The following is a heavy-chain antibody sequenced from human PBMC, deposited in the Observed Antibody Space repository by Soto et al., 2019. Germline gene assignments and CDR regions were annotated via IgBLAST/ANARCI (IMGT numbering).Heavy chain of an antibody. Sequence: TSVKVSCKASGGTFISYAITWVRQAPGQGLEWMGGIIPIFGTANYAQKFQARVTITADNSKNTLYLQMNSLRAEDTAVYYCAHFDWFIDYWGQGTLVTVSS. J-gene: IGHJ4*02. V-gene: IGHV1-69*06. D-gene: IGHD3-9*01. CDR1: GGTFISYA. CDR3: AHFDWFIDY. CDR2: IIPIFGTA.